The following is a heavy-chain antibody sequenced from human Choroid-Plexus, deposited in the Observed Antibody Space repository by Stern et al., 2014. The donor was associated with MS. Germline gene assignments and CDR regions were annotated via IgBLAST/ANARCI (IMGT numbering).Heavy chain of an antibody. CDR3: AKDRQYLTYFFDH. V-gene: IGHV3-30*18. Sequence: QDQLPESGPGPVQPGRPLTLSCVASGFTLGSCAMHWVRQAPGKGLEWVAGVSYDGSNKYYADSVKGRFTISRDNSQNTLYMQMSSLRPEDTAVYYCAKDRQYLTYFFDHWGQGSLVTVSS. CDR1: GFTLGSCA. D-gene: IGHD2/OR15-2a*01. CDR2: VSYDGSNK. J-gene: IGHJ5*02.